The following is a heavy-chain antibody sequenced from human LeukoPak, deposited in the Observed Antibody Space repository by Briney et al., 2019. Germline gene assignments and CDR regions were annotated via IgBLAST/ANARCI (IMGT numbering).Heavy chain of an antibody. CDR1: GFTFKKYA. D-gene: IGHD1-26*01. CDR3: VRVSPDRGGYFGWLDV. Sequence: GGSLRLSCAASGFTFKKYAMTWVRQAQGKGLEWVSSLGSTSGVAFYADSLKGRFTISRDNFRNTLYLKMNSVRADDTALYYCVRVSPDRGGYFGWLDVWGRGTLVTVSS. J-gene: IGHJ2*01. CDR2: LGSTSGVA. V-gene: IGHV3-23*01.